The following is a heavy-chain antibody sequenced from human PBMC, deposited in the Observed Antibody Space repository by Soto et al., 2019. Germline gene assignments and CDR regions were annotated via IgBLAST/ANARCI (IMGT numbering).Heavy chain of an antibody. CDR1: GFTFSSYA. CDR3: TKDQGRSIAVAGTNWFDP. D-gene: IGHD6-19*01. J-gene: IGHJ5*02. CDR2: ISGSGGST. Sequence: GGSLRLSCAASGFTFSSYAMSWVRQAPGKGLEWVSAISGSGGSTYYADSVKGRFTISRDNFKNTLYLQMNSLRAEDTAVYYCTKDQGRSIAVAGTNWFDPWGQGTLVTV. V-gene: IGHV3-23*01.